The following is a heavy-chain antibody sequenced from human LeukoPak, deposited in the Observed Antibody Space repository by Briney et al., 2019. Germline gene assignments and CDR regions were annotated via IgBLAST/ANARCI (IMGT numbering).Heavy chain of an antibody. CDR2: ISSSSSYI. CDR1: GFTFSSYS. Sequence: PGGSLRLSCAASGFTFSSYSMNWVRQAPGKGLEWVSSISSSSSYIYYADSVKGRFTISRDNAKNSLYLQMNSLRAEDTAVYYCARATGRQAYYFDYWGQGTLVTVSS. J-gene: IGHJ4*02. CDR3: ARATGRQAYYFDY. V-gene: IGHV3-21*01.